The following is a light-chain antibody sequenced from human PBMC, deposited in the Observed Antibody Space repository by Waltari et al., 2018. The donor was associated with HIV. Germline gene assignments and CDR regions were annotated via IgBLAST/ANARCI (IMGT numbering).Light chain of an antibody. CDR3: AAWDASLSGNWV. J-gene: IGLJ3*02. CDR2: RNN. CDR1: SSNIGSNY. Sequence: QSVLTQPPSASGTPGQRVTISCSGSSSNIGSNYVSWYQQLPGTTPKLLIYRNNQRPSGVPDRFSGSKSGTSASRAISGLRSEDEADYYCAAWDASLSGNWVFGGGTKLTVL. V-gene: IGLV1-47*01.